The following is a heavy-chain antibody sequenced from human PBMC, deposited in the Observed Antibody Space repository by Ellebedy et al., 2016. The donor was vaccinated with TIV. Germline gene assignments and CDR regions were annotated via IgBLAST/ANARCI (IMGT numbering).Heavy chain of an antibody. V-gene: IGHV1-69*04. CDR3: ARAEDTAMVFDY. D-gene: IGHD5-18*01. Sequence: AASVKVSCKASGYTFTGYYMHWVRQPPGPGLEWMGRIITIVGIAIYAQKFQGRVTITADKSTSTAYMELSSLRSEDTGFYYCARAEDTAMVFDYWGQGTLVTVSS. CDR1: GYTFTGYY. CDR2: IITIVGIA. J-gene: IGHJ4*02.